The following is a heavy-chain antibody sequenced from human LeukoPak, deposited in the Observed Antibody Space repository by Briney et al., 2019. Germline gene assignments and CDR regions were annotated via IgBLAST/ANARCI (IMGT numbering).Heavy chain of an antibody. V-gene: IGHV5-51*01. D-gene: IGHD3-22*01. CDR3: ARQKSHLNYYDSSGPLGYYGMDV. Sequence: GESLQISCKGSGYSFTSYWIGWVRQMPGKGLEWMGIIYPGDSDTRYSPSFQGQVTISADKSISTAYLQWSSLKASDTAMYYCARQKSHLNYYDSSGPLGYYGMDVWGQGTTVTVSS. J-gene: IGHJ6*02. CDR2: IYPGDSDT. CDR1: GYSFTSYW.